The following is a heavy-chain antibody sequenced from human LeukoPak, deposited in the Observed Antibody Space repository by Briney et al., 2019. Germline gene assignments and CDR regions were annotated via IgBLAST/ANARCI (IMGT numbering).Heavy chain of an antibody. V-gene: IGHV4-30-2*01. CDR3: ARSGLEIPTSGYYYYYGMDV. J-gene: IGHJ6*02. CDR2: IYHSGST. CDR1: GGSISSGGYS. Sequence: PSQTLSLTCAVSGGSISSGGYSWSWIRQPPGKGLEWIVYIYHSGSTYYNPSLKSRVTISVDRSKNQFSLKLSSVTAADTAVYYCARSGLEIPTSGYYYYYGMDVWGQGTTVTVSS. D-gene: IGHD1-26*01.